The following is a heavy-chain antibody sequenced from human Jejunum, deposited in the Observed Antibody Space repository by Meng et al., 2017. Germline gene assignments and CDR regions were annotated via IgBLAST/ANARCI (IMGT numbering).Heavy chain of an antibody. J-gene: IGHJ4*02. CDR3: ARGGGDSYGTFDS. D-gene: IGHD2-21*01. Sequence: QLQLQESGPGLVKPSETLSLTCTVSDDSITSSTYYWGWTRQPPGRGVEWIGSIYYSGNTHYSSSLKSRVSISVDTSKNHFSLRLDSLTAADTAVYYCARGGGDSYGTFDSWGRGTLVTVSS. CDR2: IYYSGNT. V-gene: IGHV4-39*02. CDR1: DDSITSSTYY.